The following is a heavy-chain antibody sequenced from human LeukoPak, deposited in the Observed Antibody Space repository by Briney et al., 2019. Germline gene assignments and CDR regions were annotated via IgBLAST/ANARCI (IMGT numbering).Heavy chain of an antibody. CDR1: GFTFSSYS. V-gene: IGHV3-21*01. J-gene: IGHJ4*02. Sequence: GGALRLSCAASGFTFSSYSMNWVRQAPGEGLEWVSSISSSSSNIYYADSVKGRFTISRDNAKNSLYLQMNSLRAEDTAVYYCASESYGDYVGSDYWGQGTLVTVSS. D-gene: IGHD4-17*01. CDR2: ISSSSSNI. CDR3: ASESYGDYVGSDY.